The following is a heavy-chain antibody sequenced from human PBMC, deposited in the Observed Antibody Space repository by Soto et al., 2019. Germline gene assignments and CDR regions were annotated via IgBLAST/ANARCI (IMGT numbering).Heavy chain of an antibody. D-gene: IGHD3-3*01. CDR2: IYYSGST. Sequence: TSETLSLTCTVSGGSVSSGSCYWSWIRQPPGKGLEWIGYIYYSGSTNYNPSLKSRVTISVDTSKNQFSLKLSSVTAADTAVYYCARDRPFWSGFQPEFDPWGQGTLVTVSS. V-gene: IGHV4-61*01. J-gene: IGHJ5*02. CDR1: GGSVSSGSCY. CDR3: ARDRPFWSGFQPEFDP.